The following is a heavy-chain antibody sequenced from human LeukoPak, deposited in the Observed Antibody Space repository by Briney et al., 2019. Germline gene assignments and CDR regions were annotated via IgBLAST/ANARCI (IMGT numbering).Heavy chain of an antibody. Sequence: GGSLKLSCATSGFTFSGSTMHWVRQASGKGLEWVGRIRSKANSYATAYAASVKGRFTISRDDSKKMAYLQMNNLKTEDTAMYYCTRANGWDAFDIWGQGTMVTVSS. J-gene: IGHJ3*02. V-gene: IGHV3-73*01. D-gene: IGHD6-19*01. CDR1: GFTFSGST. CDR2: IRSKANSYAT. CDR3: TRANGWDAFDI.